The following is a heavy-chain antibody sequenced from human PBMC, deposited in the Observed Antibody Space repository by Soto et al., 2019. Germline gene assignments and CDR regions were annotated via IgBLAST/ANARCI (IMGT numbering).Heavy chain of an antibody. J-gene: IGHJ5*02. CDR1: GGSVSSGSYY. CDR2: IYYSGST. Sequence: PSENLSLTCTVSGGSVSSGSYYWSWIRQPPGKGLEWIGYIYYSGSTNYNPSLKSRVTISVDTSKNQFSLKLSSVTAADTAVYYCVRGITMIGNWFDPCGQGTLVIVSS. V-gene: IGHV4-61*01. CDR3: VRGITMIGNWFDP. D-gene: IGHD3-22*01.